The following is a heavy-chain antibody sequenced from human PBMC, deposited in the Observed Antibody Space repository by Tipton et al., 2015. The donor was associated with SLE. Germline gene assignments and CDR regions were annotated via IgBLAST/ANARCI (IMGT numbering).Heavy chain of an antibody. CDR1: GGSISSGASS. D-gene: IGHD3-9*01. V-gene: IGHV4-30-2*01. Sequence: TLSLTCTVSGGSISSGASSWSWIRQPPGKGLEWIGYIYHSGSTNYNPSLKSRVTISVDTSKNQFSLKLSSVTAADTAVYYCALDYDILTGRGNFDYWGQGTLVAVSS. CDR2: IYHSGST. J-gene: IGHJ4*02. CDR3: ALDYDILTGRGNFDY.